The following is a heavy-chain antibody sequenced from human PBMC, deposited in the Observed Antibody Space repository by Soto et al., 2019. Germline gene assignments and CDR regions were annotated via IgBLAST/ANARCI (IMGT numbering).Heavy chain of an antibody. V-gene: IGHV1-69*13. Sequence: SVKVSRKASGGTFSSYAISWVRQAPGQGLEWMGGIIPIFGTANYAQKFQGRVTITADESTSTAYMELSSLRSEDTAVYYCARGYSSSPQGGYWGQGTLVTVSS. CDR1: GGTFSSYA. D-gene: IGHD6-6*01. CDR3: ARGYSSSPQGGY. J-gene: IGHJ4*02. CDR2: IIPIFGTA.